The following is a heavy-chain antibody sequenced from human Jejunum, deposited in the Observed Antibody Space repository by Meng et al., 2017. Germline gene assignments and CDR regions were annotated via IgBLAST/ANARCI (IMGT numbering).Heavy chain of an antibody. V-gene: IGHV4-39*07. CDR2: MYYSGST. J-gene: IGHJ4*02. Sequence: GSLRLSCTVSGGFISSNTYYWGWIRQPPGKGLEWIANMYYSGSTYYNPSLKSRVIISRDTSKNQLSLKLTSVTAADTGVYYCVRAPDYWGQGTLVTVSS. CDR3: VRAPDY. CDR1: GGFISSNTYY.